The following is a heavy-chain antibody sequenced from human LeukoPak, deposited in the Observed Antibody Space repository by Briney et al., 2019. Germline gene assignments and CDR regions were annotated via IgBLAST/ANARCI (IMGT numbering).Heavy chain of an antibody. J-gene: IGHJ4*02. D-gene: IGHD1-26*01. Sequence: GGSLRLSCVVSGFTFSGSAIHWVRQASGKGLEWVGRIRSKTNSYATAYGASVKGRFTISRDDSKNTAYLQLNSLRSEDTAVYYCAREFDGTGHSASYALDYWGQGTLVTVSS. CDR3: AREFDGTGHSASYALDY. CDR1: GFTFSGSA. CDR2: IRSKTNSYAT. V-gene: IGHV3-73*01.